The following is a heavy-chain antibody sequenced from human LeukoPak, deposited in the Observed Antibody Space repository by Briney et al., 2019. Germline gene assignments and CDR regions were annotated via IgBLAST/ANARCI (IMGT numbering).Heavy chain of an antibody. J-gene: IGHJ4*02. V-gene: IGHV4-59*12. CDR2: VYYTGST. CDR3: ARAYDFWSGYYVLDY. D-gene: IGHD3-3*01. CDR1: RGSISSYY. Sequence: PSETLSLTCTVSRGSISSYYWSWIRQPPGKGLEWVGYVYYTGSTNYNPSLKSRVTISVDTSKNQFSLNLSSVTAADTAVYHCARAYDFWSGYYVLDYWGQGTLVTVSS.